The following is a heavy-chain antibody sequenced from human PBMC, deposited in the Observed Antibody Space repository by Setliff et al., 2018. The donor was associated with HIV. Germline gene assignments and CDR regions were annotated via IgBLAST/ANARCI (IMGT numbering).Heavy chain of an antibody. D-gene: IGHD6-13*01. CDR1: GYTFTSYG. CDR3: ARDVGIAAAVCPDY. V-gene: IGHV1-18*01. CDR2: ISAYNGNT. Sequence: ASVKVSCKASGYTFTSYGISWVRQAPGQGLEWMGWISAYNGNTNYAQKLQGRVPMTTDTSTSTAYMELRSLRSDDTAVYYCARDVGIAAAVCPDYWGQGTLVTVSS. J-gene: IGHJ4*02.